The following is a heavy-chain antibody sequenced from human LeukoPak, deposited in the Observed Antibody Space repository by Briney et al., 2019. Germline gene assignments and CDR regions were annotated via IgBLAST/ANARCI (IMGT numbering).Heavy chain of an antibody. CDR2: ISYDGSNK. CDR3: ARDRRAVGELLSGWFDP. CDR1: GFTFSSYS. D-gene: IGHD3-10*01. V-gene: IGHV3-30*03. Sequence: PGGSLRLSCTASGFTFSSYSMNWVRQAPGKGLEWVAVISYDGSNKYYADSVKGRFTISRDNSKNTLYLQMNSLRAEDTAVYYCARDRRAVGELLSGWFDPWGQGTLVTVSS. J-gene: IGHJ5*02.